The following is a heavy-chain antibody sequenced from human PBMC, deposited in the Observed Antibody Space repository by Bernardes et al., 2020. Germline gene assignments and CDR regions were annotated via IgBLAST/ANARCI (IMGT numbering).Heavy chain of an antibody. Sequence: SVKVSCKASGGTFSSYAISWVRQAPGQGLEWMGGIIPIFGTATYAQKFQGRVTITADESTSTAYMELSSLRSEDTAVYYCARDHYDYVWGSYRWWGQGTLVTGSS. D-gene: IGHD3-16*02. CDR3: ARDHYDYVWGSYRW. V-gene: IGHV1-69*13. CDR1: GGTFSSYA. CDR2: IIPIFGTA. J-gene: IGHJ4*02.